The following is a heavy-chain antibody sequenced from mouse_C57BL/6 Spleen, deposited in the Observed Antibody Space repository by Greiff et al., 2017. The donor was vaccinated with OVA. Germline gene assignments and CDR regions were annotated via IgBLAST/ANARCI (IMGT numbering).Heavy chain of an antibody. D-gene: IGHD1-1*01. CDR3: ARDTTVVALDAMDY. V-gene: IGHV1-82*01. J-gene: IGHJ4*01. CDR2: IYPGDGDT. Sequence: QVQLQQSGPELVKPGASVKISCKASGYAFSSSWMNWVKQRPGKGLEWIGRIYPGDGDTNYNGKFKGKATLTADKSSSTAYMQLSSLTSEDSGVYVGARDTTVVALDAMDYWGQGTSVTVSS. CDR1: GYAFSSSW.